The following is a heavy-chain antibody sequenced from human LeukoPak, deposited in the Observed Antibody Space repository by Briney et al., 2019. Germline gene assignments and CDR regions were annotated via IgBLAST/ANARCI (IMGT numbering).Heavy chain of an antibody. J-gene: IGHJ4*02. V-gene: IGHV3-53*04. CDR2: IYSGCST. CDR3: ARVMATTQDY. D-gene: IGHD5-24*01. CDR1: GFTVSSNY. Sequence: GGSLRLSCAASGFTVSSNYMSWVRQAPGKGLEWVSVIYSGCSTYYADSVKGRFTISRHNSKNTLYLQMNSLRAEDTAVYYCARVMATTQDYWGQGTLVTVSS.